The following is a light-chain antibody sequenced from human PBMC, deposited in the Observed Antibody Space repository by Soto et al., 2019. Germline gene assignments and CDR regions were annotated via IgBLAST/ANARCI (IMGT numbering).Light chain of an antibody. CDR3: SSYAGSNNFV. Sequence: QSALTQPPSASGSPGQSVTISCSGTSSDVGGYNYVSWHQQHPGKAQKLMIYEVSKRPSGVPDRFSGSKSGNTVSLIVSGLQAEDEADYYCSSYAGSNNFVFGTGTKVTVL. J-gene: IGLJ1*01. CDR2: EVS. CDR1: SSDVGGYNY. V-gene: IGLV2-8*01.